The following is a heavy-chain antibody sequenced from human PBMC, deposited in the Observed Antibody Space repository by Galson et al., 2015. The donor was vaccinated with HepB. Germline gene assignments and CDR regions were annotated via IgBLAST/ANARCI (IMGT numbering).Heavy chain of an antibody. CDR3: TREPPWRVQRGGHGDY. CDR1: GFTFTSYW. J-gene: IGHJ4*02. Sequence: SLRLSCAASGFTFTSYWMSWVRQAPGKGLEWVANIKEDGSEKNYVESVKGRFTISRDNAKNSLYLQMNSLRAEDTAVYYCTREPPWRVQRGGHGDYWGQGTLVTVSS. CDR2: IKEDGSEK. V-gene: IGHV3-7*01. D-gene: IGHD3-16*01.